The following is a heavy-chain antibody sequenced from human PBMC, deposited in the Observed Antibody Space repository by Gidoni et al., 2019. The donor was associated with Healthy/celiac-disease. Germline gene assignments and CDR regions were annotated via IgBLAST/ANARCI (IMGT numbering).Heavy chain of an antibody. V-gene: IGHV3-30*18. D-gene: IGHD5-18*01. CDR3: AKGETAMVPDY. CDR1: GFTFSSYG. CDR2: ISYDGSNK. J-gene: IGHJ4*02. Sequence: QVQLVESGGGVVQPGRSLRLSCAASGFTFSSYGMHWVRQAPGQGLELVAVISYDGSNKYYADSVKGRFTISRDNSKNTLYLQMNSLRAEDTAVYYCAKGETAMVPDYWGQGTLVTVSS.